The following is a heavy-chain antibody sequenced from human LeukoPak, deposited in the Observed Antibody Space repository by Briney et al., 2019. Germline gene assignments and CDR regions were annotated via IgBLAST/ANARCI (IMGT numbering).Heavy chain of an antibody. J-gene: IGHJ4*02. CDR1: GFTFSSYW. CDR2: INSDGSST. CDR3: ARAVRITIFGVGTPDY. Sequence: GGSLRLSCAAPGFTFSSYWMHWVRQAPGKGLVWVSRINSDGSSTSYADSVKGRFTISRDNAKNTLYLQMNSLRAEDTAVYYCARAVRITIFGVGTPDYWGQGTLVTVSS. V-gene: IGHV3-74*01. D-gene: IGHD3-3*01.